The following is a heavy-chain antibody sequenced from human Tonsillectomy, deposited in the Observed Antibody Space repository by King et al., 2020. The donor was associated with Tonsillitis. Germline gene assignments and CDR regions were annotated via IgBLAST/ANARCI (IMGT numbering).Heavy chain of an antibody. CDR2: IPRDSGIL. D-gene: IGHD2/OR15-2a*01. Sequence: VQLVESGGGLVQPGGSLRLSCVASGFTFSSYSVNWVRQAPGKGLEWVAYIPRDSGILTYGDSVKGRFTISRDNAKKSLYLQMHSLRAEDTAVYYCARDENWAFDYWGQGTLVTVSS. CDR3: ARDENWAFDY. J-gene: IGHJ4*02. CDR1: GFTFSSYS. V-gene: IGHV3-48*01.